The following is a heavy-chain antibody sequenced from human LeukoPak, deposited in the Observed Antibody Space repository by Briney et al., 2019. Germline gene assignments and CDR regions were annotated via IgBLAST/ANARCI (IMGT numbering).Heavy chain of an antibody. CDR1: GYTFTSYY. D-gene: IGHD3-16*02. CDR3: ASAGYVWGSYRPYFDY. J-gene: IGHJ4*02. V-gene: IGHV1-46*01. CDR2: INPSGGST. Sequence: GASVKVSCKASGYTFTSYYMHWVRQAPGQGLEWMGIINPSGGSTSYAQKFQGRVTMTRDTSTSTVYMELSSLRSEDTAVYHCASAGYVWGSYRPYFDYWGQGTLVTVSS.